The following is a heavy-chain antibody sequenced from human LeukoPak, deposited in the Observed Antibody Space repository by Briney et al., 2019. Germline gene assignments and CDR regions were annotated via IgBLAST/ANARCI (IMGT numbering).Heavy chain of an antibody. J-gene: IGHJ4*02. CDR1: GFTFSNAW. V-gene: IGHV3-15*07. CDR2: IKSKTDGGTT. Sequence: GGSLRLSCAASGFTFSNAWMNWVRQAPGKGLECVGRIKSKTDGGTTDYAAPVKGRFTISRDDSKNTLYLQMNSLKTEDTAVYYCTTGGYDFWSGYYTRGQSDYWGQGTLVTVSS. CDR3: TTGGYDFWSGYYTRGQSDY. D-gene: IGHD3-3*01.